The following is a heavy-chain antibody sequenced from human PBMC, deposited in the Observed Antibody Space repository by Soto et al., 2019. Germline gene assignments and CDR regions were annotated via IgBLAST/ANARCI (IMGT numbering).Heavy chain of an antibody. CDR3: ARASPVVTDV. J-gene: IGHJ6*02. CDR1: GGSISSGDYY. V-gene: IGHV4-30-4*01. D-gene: IGHD5-18*01. CDR2: IYYSGST. Sequence: QVQLQESGPGLVKPSQTLSLTCTVSGGSISSGDYYWSWIRQPPGKGLEWIGYIYYSGSTYYNPSLXSXXXIXXDTSKNQFSLKLSSVTAADTAVYYCARASPVVTDVWGQGTTVTVSS.